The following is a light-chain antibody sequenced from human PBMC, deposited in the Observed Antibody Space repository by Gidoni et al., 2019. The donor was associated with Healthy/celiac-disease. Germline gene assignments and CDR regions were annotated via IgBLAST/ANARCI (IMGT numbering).Light chain of an antibody. CDR1: QSVSSN. CDR2: GAS. CDR3: QQYKNWPPWT. V-gene: IGKV3-15*01. J-gene: IGKJ1*01. Sequence: EIVMTQSPATLSVSPGERATLPCRASQSVSSNLAWYQQKPGQAPRLLNDGASTRATGIPARFSGSGSGTEFTLTISRLQSEDFAVYYCQQYKNWPPWTFGQGTKVEIK.